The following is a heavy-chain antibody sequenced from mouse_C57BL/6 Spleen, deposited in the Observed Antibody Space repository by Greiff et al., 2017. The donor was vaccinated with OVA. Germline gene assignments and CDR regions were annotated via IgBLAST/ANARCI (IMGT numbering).Heavy chain of an antibody. D-gene: IGHD2-1*01. J-gene: IGHJ4*01. Sequence: VQLQQSGPELVKPGASVKISCKASGYSFTGYYMNWVKQSPEKSLEWIGEINPSTGGTTYNQKFKAKATLTVDKSSSTAYMQLKSLTSEDSAVYYCASPSLYNGNYGAMDYWGQGTSVTVSS. CDR2: INPSTGGT. CDR3: ASPSLYNGNYGAMDY. V-gene: IGHV1-42*01. CDR1: GYSFTGYY.